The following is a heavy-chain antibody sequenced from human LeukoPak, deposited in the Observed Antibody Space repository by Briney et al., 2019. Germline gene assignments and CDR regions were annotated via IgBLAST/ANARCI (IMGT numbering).Heavy chain of an antibody. V-gene: IGHV3-23*01. CDR1: GFTFSSYA. D-gene: IGHD5-18*01. Sequence: GGSLRLSCAASGFTFSSYAMNWVRQAPGKGLEWVSSITGTGGSTYYADSVKGRFTISRDNSKNTLYLQMNSLRAEDTAVYYCARDRGYSYGHPFDYWGQGTLVTVSS. CDR2: ITGTGGST. CDR3: ARDRGYSYGHPFDY. J-gene: IGHJ4*02.